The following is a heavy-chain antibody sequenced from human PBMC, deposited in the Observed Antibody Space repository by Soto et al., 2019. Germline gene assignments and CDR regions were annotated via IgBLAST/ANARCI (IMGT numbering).Heavy chain of an antibody. CDR3: ARGLQRRFGGYKGLGYHGMDV. CDR2: ISHSGST. V-gene: IGHV4-34*01. CDR1: GGSFSDYF. J-gene: IGHJ6*02. Sequence: SETLSLTCAVYGGSFSDYFWSWIRQPPSKGLEWIGEISHSGSTSYNPSLKSRVTISVDTSKNQFFLNLSSVTAADTAVYYCARGLQRRFGGYKGLGYHGMDVWGQGTTVTVSS. D-gene: IGHD5-12*01.